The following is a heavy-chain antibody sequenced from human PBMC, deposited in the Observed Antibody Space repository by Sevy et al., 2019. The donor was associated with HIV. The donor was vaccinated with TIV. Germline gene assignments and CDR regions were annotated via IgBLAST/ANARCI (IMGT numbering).Heavy chain of an antibody. J-gene: IGHJ3*02. Sequence: GGSLRLSCAVSGFTFSSYGMNWVRQAPGKGLEWVSSISSSSNYIYYADSVKGRFTISRDNAKDSLFLQMNRLRAEDTAIYYCARGYCSGTSCSSGRAWVAFDIWGQGTMVTVSS. CDR3: ARGYCSGTSCSSGRAWVAFDI. CDR2: ISSSSNYI. V-gene: IGHV3-21*01. CDR1: GFTFSSYG. D-gene: IGHD2-15*01.